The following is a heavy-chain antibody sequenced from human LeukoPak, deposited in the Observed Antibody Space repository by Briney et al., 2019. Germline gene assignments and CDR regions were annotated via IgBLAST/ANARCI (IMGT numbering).Heavy chain of an antibody. CDR1: GYTFTSHY. V-gene: IGHV1-46*01. D-gene: IGHD1-26*01. J-gene: IGHJ3*02. CDR3: ARVSVGATYFRAFDI. CDR2: INPSGGSP. Sequence: ASMKVSCKAVGYTFTSHYMHWVRQAPGQGLEWMGIINPSGGSPSYAQKIQGRVTMTRDTSTSTVYMELSSLRSEDTAVYYCARVSVGATYFRAFDIWGQGTMVTVSS.